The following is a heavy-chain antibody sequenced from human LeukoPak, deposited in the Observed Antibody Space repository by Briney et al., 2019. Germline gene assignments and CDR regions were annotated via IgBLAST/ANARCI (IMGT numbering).Heavy chain of an antibody. V-gene: IGHV1-18*01. CDR1: GYTFTSYG. CDR2: ISAYNGNT. Sequence: ASVKVSCKASGYTFTSYGISWVRQAPGQGLEWMGWISAYNGNTNYAQKLQGRVTMTTDTSTSTASMELRSLRSDDTAVYYCARRLIYGDSFDYWGQGTLVTVSS. J-gene: IGHJ4*02. D-gene: IGHD4-17*01. CDR3: ARRLIYGDSFDY.